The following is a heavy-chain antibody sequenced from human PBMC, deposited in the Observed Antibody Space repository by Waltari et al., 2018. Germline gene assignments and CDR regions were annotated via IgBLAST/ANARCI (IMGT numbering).Heavy chain of an antibody. D-gene: IGHD4-17*01. CDR3: ARDGAVTTSGQAFDI. V-gene: IGHV4-31*03. CDR1: GGSISSGGYY. J-gene: IGHJ3*02. Sequence: QVQLQESGPGLVKPSQTLSLTCTVSGGSISSGGYYWSWIRRHPGKGLEWIGYIYYSGSTYYNPSLKSRVTISVDTSKNQFSLKLSSVTAADTAVYYCARDGAVTTSGQAFDIWGQGTMVTVSS. CDR2: IYYSGST.